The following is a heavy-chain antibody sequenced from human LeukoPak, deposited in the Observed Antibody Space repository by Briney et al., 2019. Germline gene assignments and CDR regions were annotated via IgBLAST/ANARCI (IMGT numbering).Heavy chain of an antibody. CDR2: IYYSGNT. CDR3: ARYYYDSSGYPYYFDY. Sequence: SETLSLTCAVSGYSISSNNWWAWIRQPPGKGLEWIGYIYYSGNTYYNPYNPSLTSRVTMSVDTSKNQFSLKLDSVTEIDTAMYYCARYYYDSSGYPYYFDYWGQGTLVTVSS. J-gene: IGHJ4*02. D-gene: IGHD3-22*01. V-gene: IGHV4-28*01. CDR1: GYSISSNNW.